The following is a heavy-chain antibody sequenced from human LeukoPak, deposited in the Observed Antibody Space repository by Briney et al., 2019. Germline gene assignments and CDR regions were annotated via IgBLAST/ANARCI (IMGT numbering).Heavy chain of an antibody. D-gene: IGHD3-16*01. Sequence: GGSLRLSCAASGFNFSSYAMQWVRQAPGKGLEWVAVTSYDESNKYYGDSVKGRFTMSRDNSKNTVYLQMNSLRPEDTAVYYCARVRVAMYLGVSYYYQMDVWGKGTTVTVSS. CDR2: TSYDESNK. CDR3: ARVRVAMYLGVSYYYQMDV. V-gene: IGHV3-30*04. J-gene: IGHJ6*03. CDR1: GFNFSSYA.